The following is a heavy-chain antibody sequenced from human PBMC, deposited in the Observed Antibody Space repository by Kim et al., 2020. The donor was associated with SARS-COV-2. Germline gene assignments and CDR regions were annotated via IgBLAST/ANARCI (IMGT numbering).Heavy chain of an antibody. CDR2: IKTKADGGTV. CDR3: TTSWDY. V-gene: IGHV3-15*01. J-gene: IGHJ4*02. CDR1: GFIFKDAW. Sequence: GGSLRLSCAAPGFIFKDAWMSWVRQAPGKGLEWLGRIKTKADGGTVDYAAAVKGRFTISRDDSKNTLYLQMNSLKAEDTSVYVCTTSWDYWGQGTLVTVS.